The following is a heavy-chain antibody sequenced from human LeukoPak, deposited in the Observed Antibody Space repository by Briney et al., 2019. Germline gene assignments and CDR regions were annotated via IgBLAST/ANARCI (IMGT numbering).Heavy chain of an antibody. CDR1: GYSISSGYY. V-gene: IGHV4-38-2*01. D-gene: IGHD6-13*01. J-gene: IGHJ4*02. Sequence: PSETLSLTCAVSGYSISSGYYWGWIRQPPGKGLEWIGSIYHSGSTYYNPSLKSRVTISVDTSKNQFSLKLSSVTAADTAVYYCARPGGCSRSWYEVCFDYWGQGTLVTVSS. CDR2: IYHSGST. CDR3: ARPGGCSRSWYEVCFDY.